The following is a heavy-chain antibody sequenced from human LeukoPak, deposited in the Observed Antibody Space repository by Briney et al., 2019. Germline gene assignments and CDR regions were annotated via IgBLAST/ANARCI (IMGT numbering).Heavy chain of an antibody. CDR3: ARGPYSGSYLDY. V-gene: IGHV4-38-2*02. CDR2: IYHSGST. Sequence: SETLSLTCTVSGYSISSGYYWGWIRQPPGKGLEWIGSIYHSGSTYYNPSLRSRVTTSVDTSKNQFSLKLSSVTAADTAVYYCARGPYSGSYLDYWGQGTLVTVSS. J-gene: IGHJ4*02. CDR1: GYSISSGYY. D-gene: IGHD1-26*01.